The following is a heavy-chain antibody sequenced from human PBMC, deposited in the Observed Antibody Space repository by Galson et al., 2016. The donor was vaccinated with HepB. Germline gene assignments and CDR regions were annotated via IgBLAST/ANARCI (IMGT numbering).Heavy chain of an antibody. J-gene: IGHJ3*01. D-gene: IGHD4-17*01. V-gene: IGHV3-53*01. CDR3: ARGVGYGDYTFDV. Sequence: SLRLSCAAAGFTVSDNHVTWIRQAPGKGLECVSVIFGRGNTYYADSVEGRFTISRDNSKNTLDLQMNSLRPEDTAVYYCARGVGYGDYTFDVWGQGTMVIVSS. CDR1: GFTVSDNH. CDR2: IFGRGNT.